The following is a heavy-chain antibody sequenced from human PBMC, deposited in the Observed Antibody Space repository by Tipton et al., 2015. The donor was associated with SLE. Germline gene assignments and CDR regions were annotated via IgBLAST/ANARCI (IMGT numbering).Heavy chain of an antibody. CDR2: IYPGDSDT. V-gene: IGHV5-51*03. Sequence: QSGAEVKKPGESLKISCKGSGYSFTSYWIGWVRQMPGKGLEWMGIIYPGDSDTRYSPSFQGQVTISADKSVATAYLQWSSLKASDTAIYYCARLGRGVDNTAVGPDYWGRGTLVIVSS. J-gene: IGHJ4*02. D-gene: IGHD5-24*01. CDR1: GYSFTSYW. CDR3: ARLGRGVDNTAVGPDY.